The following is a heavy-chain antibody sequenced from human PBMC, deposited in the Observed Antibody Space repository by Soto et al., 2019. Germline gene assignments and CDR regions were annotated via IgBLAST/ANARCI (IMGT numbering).Heavy chain of an antibody. J-gene: IGHJ4*02. CDR2: ISAYNGNT. CDR3: ASDYGDYPAAPSYFDY. D-gene: IGHD4-17*01. V-gene: IGHV1-18*01. Sequence: GASVKVSCKASGYTFTSYGISWVRQAPGQGLEWMGWISAYNGNTNYAQKLQGRVTMTTDTSTSTAYMELNSLRAEDTAVYYCASDYGDYPAAPSYFDYWGQGTLVTVSS. CDR1: GYTFTSYG.